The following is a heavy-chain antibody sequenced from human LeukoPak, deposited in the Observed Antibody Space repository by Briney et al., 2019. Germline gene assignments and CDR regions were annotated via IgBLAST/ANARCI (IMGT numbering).Heavy chain of an antibody. D-gene: IGHD7-27*01. J-gene: IGHJ1*01. V-gene: IGHV3-23*01. CDR3: TTVWGGD. Sequence: GGSLRLSCEASRFSFSAYPMGWVRRAPGKGLEWVSGISASGDVTFHADPLKGRFTISRDNSKNTLYLQMNSLKTEDTAVYYCTTVWGGDWGQGTLVTVSS. CDR2: ISASGDVT. CDR1: RFSFSAYP.